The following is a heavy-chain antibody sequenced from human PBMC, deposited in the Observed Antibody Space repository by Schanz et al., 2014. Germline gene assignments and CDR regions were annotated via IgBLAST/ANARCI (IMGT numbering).Heavy chain of an antibody. V-gene: IGHV3-48*04. CDR3: ARDLISSGWYG. CDR2: ISFSGNTI. J-gene: IGHJ4*02. D-gene: IGHD6-19*01. CDR1: GFSFSTHW. Sequence: VQLVESGGGLVQPGGSVRLSCGASGFSFSTHWMAWVRQAPGKGLEWISYISFSGNTIYYADSVKGRFTISRDNAKNSLYLQMNSLRVEDTAVYYCARDLISSGWYGWGQGTLVTVSS.